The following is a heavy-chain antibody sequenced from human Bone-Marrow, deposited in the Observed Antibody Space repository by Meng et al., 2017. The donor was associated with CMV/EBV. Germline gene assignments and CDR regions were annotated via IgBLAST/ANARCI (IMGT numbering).Heavy chain of an antibody. D-gene: IGHD2-2*01. J-gene: IGHJ4*02. Sequence: GGSLRLSCAASGFTFSSYAMHWVRQAPGKGLEWVAVISYDGSNKYYADSVKGRFTISRDNSKNTLYLQMNSLRAEDTAVYYCARGLSRYCRSTSYIVALDYWGQGPLVTFYS. CDR3: ARGLSRYCRSTSYIVALDY. V-gene: IGHV3-30-3*01. CDR1: GFTFSSYA. CDR2: ISYDGSNK.